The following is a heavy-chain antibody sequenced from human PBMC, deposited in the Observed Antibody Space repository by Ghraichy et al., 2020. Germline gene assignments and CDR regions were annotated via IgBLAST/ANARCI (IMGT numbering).Heavy chain of an antibody. CDR2: IKEDGSEK. Sequence: GGSLRLSCAASGFTFSRYWMSWVRQAPGKGLEWVAYIKEDGSEKDYVDSVKGRFTISRDNAKNSLYLQMNRLRVEDTAVYYCAREANGYWGQGTLVTVSS. J-gene: IGHJ4*02. CDR1: GFTFSRYW. V-gene: IGHV3-7*01. CDR3: AREANGY.